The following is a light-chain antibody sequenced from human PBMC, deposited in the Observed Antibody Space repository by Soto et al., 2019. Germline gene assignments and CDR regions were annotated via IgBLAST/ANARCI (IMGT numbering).Light chain of an antibody. CDR2: GNN. Sequence: QSVLTQSPSASGTPGQRVTISCSGSSSNIGSNTVNWYRQLPGTAPKLLIYGNNQRPSGVPDRFSGSKSGTSASLAISGLQSEDETDYYCAAWDDSLNGRVFGGGTKLTVL. J-gene: IGLJ2*01. CDR3: AAWDDSLNGRV. CDR1: SSNIGSNT. V-gene: IGLV1-44*01.